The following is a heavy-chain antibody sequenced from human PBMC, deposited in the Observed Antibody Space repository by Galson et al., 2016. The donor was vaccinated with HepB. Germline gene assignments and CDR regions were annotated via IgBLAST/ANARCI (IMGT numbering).Heavy chain of an antibody. V-gene: IGHV4-59*02. J-gene: IGHJ4*02. CDR1: GFTVSNNY. D-gene: IGHD1-26*01. CDR2: IYYSGST. CDR3: ARGSTTLLYY. Sequence: LRLSCAASGFTVSNNYMSWIRQPPGRGLEWVGYIYYSGSTNYNPSLESRVTISLDTSKNQFSLRLSSVTAADTAVYYCARGSTTLLYYWGQGTLVTVSS.